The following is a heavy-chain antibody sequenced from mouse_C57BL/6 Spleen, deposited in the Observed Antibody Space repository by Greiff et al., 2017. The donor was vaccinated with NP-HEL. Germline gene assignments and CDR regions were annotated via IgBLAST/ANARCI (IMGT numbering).Heavy chain of an antibody. V-gene: IGHV5-4*01. CDR1: GFTFSSYA. CDR3: AREGANFDY. Sequence: EVKLVESGGGLVKPGGSLKLSCAASGFTFSSYAMSWVRQTPEKRLEWVATISDGGSYTYYPDNVKGRFTISRDNAKNNLYLQMSHLKSEDTAMYYCAREGANFDYWGKGTTLTVSS. J-gene: IGHJ2*01. CDR2: ISDGGSYT.